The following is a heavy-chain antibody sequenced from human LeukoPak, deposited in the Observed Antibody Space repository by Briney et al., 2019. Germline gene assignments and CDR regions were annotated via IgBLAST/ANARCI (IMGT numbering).Heavy chain of an antibody. CDR1: QFTFSRFA. CDR3: AKHLGSHSFLFYYMDV. Sequence: GGSLRLSCEASQFTFSRFAMSGIRQAPGTGLKWVSTLSGSGTATYYADSVKGGFTTSRDNSRDTLYLQMDTLRADDTAVYYCAKHLGSHSFLFYYMDVWGTVTSVIVSS. J-gene: IGHJ6*03. D-gene: IGHD2-21*01. CDR2: LSGSGTAT. V-gene: IGHV3-23*01.